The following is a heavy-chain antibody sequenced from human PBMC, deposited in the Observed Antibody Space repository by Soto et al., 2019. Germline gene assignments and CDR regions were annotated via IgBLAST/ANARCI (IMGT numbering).Heavy chain of an antibody. D-gene: IGHD6-13*01. V-gene: IGHV1-18*01. CDR3: ASRGSSSWDSVNAFDI. CDR1: GYTFSSYG. CDR2: ISGYNSNT. Sequence: QVQLVQSGAEVKKPGASVKVSCKASGYTFSSYGLTWVRQAPGQGLEWMGWISGYNSNTNYAQKLQGRVTMTTDTTTRTAFIELRSVRSDDTAVYYCASRGSSSWDSVNAFDIWGQGTTVTVS. J-gene: IGHJ3*02.